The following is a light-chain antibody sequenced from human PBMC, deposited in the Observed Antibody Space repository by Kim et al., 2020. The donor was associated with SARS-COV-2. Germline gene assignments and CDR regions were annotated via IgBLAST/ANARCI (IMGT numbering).Light chain of an antibody. CDR2: KVS. J-gene: IGKJ2*01. Sequence: PSSNSCWSCESPASSDANTYFTWLHQRPGQPPRLLIYKVSNRFSGVPDRFSGSGAGTVFTLKINRVEVEDVGVYYCMRAKHPPPYTFGQGTKLEI. CDR1: ESPASSDANTY. V-gene: IGKV2-24*01. CDR3: MRAKHPPPYT.